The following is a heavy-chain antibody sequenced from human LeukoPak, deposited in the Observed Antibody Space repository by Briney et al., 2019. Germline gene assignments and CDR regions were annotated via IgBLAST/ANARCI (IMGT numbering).Heavy chain of an antibody. CDR2: IYYSGST. D-gene: IGHD6-19*01. J-gene: IGHJ5*02. CDR3: AREQYSSGSRRGFDP. Sequence: SETLSLTCTVSGGSISSYYWSWIRQPPGKGLEWLGYIYYSGSTNYNPSLKSRVTISVDTSKNQFSLKLSSVTAADTAVYYCAREQYSSGSRRGFDPWGQGTLVTVSS. V-gene: IGHV4-59*01. CDR1: GGSISSYY.